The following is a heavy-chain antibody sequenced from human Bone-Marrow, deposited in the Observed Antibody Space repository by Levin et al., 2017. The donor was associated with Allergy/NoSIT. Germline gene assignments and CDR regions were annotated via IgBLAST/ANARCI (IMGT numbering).Heavy chain of an antibody. V-gene: IGHV4-39*07. CDR1: GASINSTNYY. CDR2: IYYNSYT. CDR3: ARLADNWNVNWFDP. J-gene: IGHJ5*02. Sequence: SETLSLTCTVSGASINSTNYYWGWIRQPPGKGLEWIGTIYYNSYTYYNPSLKSRVTIAKDTSKNQFSLKLSSVTAADTAVYYCARLADNWNVNWFDPWGQGTLVTVSS. D-gene: IGHD1-20*01.